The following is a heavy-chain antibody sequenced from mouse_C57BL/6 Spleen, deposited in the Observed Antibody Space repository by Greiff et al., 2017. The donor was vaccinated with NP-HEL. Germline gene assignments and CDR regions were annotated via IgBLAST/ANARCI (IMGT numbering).Heavy chain of an antibody. Sequence: DVMLVESGGGLVQPGGSMKLSCAASGFTFSDAWMDWVRQSPEKGLEWVAEIRNKANNHATYYAESVKGRFTISRDDSKSSVYLQMNSLRAEDTGIYYCTRQGVVGYFDYWGQGTTLTVSS. CDR1: GFTFSDAW. J-gene: IGHJ2*01. CDR3: TRQGVVGYFDY. V-gene: IGHV6-6*01. CDR2: IRNKANNHAT.